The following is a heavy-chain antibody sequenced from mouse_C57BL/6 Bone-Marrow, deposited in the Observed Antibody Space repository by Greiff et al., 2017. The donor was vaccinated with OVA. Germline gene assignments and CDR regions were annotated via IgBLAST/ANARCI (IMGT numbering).Heavy chain of an antibody. V-gene: IGHV1-55*01. D-gene: IGHD2-5*01. CDR1: GYTFTSYW. Sequence: VQLQQPGAELVKPGASVKMSCKASGYTFTSYWITWVKQRPGQGLEWIGDIYPGSGSTNYNEKFKSKATLTVDTSSSTAYMQLSSLTSEDSAVYYCGRFHSNYGGFAYWGQGTLVTVSA. CDR3: GRFHSNYGGFAY. J-gene: IGHJ3*01. CDR2: IYPGSGST.